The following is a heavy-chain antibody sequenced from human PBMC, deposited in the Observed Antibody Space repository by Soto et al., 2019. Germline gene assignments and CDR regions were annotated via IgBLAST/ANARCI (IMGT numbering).Heavy chain of an antibody. V-gene: IGHV4-34*01. CDR3: ARKTSYPNEFDY. CDR1: GGSFSGYY. CDR2: INHSGST. Sequence: SETLSLTCAVYGGSFSGYYWSWIRQPPGKGLKWIGEINHSGSTNYNPSIKSRVTISVDTSKNQFSLKLSSVTAADTAVYYCARKTSYPNEFDYWGQGTLVIVSS. J-gene: IGHJ4*02.